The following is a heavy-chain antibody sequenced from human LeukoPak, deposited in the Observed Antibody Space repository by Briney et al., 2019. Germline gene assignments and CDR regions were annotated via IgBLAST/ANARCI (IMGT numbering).Heavy chain of an antibody. V-gene: IGHV4-59*12. CDR1: GGSISSYY. J-gene: IGHJ3*02. Sequence: PSETLSLTCTVSGGSISSYYWSWIRQPPGKGLEWIGRIYSSRSIYNPSLKSRVTISVDTSKNQFSLKVSSVTAADTAVYYCTRGAGSTTSNDAFDIWGQGTMVTVSS. CDR3: TRGAGSTTSNDAFDI. D-gene: IGHD1-1*01. CDR2: IYSSRS.